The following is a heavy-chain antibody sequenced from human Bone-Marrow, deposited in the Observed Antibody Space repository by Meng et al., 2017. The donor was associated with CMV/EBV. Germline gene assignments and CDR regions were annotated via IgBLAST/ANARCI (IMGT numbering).Heavy chain of an antibody. V-gene: IGHV3-7*01. CDR2: IKQDGSEK. J-gene: IGHJ4*02. Sequence: ESLKISCAASGFTFSSYWMSWVRQAPGKGLEWVANIKQDGSEKYYVDSVKGRFTISRDNAKNSLYLQMNSLRAEDTAVYYCARADQAVAGTWDYWGQGTLVTVSS. CDR3: ARADQAVAGTWDY. D-gene: IGHD6-19*01. CDR1: GFTFSSYW.